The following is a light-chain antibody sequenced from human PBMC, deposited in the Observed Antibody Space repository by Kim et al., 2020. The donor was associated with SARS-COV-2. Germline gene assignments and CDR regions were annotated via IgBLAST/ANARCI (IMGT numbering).Light chain of an antibody. CDR2: DVT. V-gene: IGLV2-14*03. J-gene: IGLJ1*01. Sequence: QSALTQPASVSGSPGQSITISCTGSRSDIGGYNYVSWYQKHPGKAPKLLIYDVTSRPSGVSDRISGSKSGNTASLTISGLQAEDEADYYCTSYTRSTTLAVFGSGTKVTVL. CDR3: TSYTRSTTLAV. CDR1: RSDIGGYNY.